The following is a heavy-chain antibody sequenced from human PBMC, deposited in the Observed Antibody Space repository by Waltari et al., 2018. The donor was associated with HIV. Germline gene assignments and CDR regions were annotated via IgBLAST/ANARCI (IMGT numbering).Heavy chain of an antibody. CDR1: GYTFTRYY. CDR2: INPSGERT. V-gene: IGHV1-46*01. CDR3: ARGFSGFDY. Sequence: QVQLVQSGAEVKKPGASVKASCKASGYTFTRYYMHWVRQAPGQGREWMGVINPSGERTVYAQKFQGRVTMTRDASTSTVYMVLSTLRSEDTAVYYCARGFSGFDYWGQGTLITVSS. J-gene: IGHJ4*02.